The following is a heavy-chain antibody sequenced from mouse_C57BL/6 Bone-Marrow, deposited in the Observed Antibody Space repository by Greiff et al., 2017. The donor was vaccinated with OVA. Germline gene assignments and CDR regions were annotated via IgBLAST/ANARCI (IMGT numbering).Heavy chain of an antibody. D-gene: IGHD1-1*01. Sequence: EVKLVESGGGLVQPGGSLKLSCAASGIDFSRYWMSWVRRAPGKGLEWIGEINPDSSTINYAPSLKDKFIISRDNAKNTLYLQMSKVRSEDTALYYCARPYYYGSSYRAWFAYWGQGTLVTVSA. CDR2: INPDSSTI. V-gene: IGHV4-1*01. CDR1: GIDFSRYW. J-gene: IGHJ3*01. CDR3: ARPYYYGSSYRAWFAY.